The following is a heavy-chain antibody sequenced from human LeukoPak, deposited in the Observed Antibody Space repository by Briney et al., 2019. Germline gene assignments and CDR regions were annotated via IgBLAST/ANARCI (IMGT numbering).Heavy chain of an antibody. Sequence: PGGSLRLSCAVSGFTFSNYDMNWVRQAPGKGLEWVSYISKSGTTIYYGDSVKGRFTISRDNAKNSLHLQMNSLRAEDTAVYYCAREDASGSYWVYWGQGTLVTVSS. D-gene: IGHD3-10*01. CDR1: GFTFSNYD. CDR2: ISKSGTTI. J-gene: IGHJ4*02. V-gene: IGHV3-48*03. CDR3: AREDASGSYWVY.